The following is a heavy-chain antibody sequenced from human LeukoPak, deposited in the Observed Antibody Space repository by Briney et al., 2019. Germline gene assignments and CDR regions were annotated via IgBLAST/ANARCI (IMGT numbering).Heavy chain of an antibody. CDR1: GYTFTTYA. D-gene: IGHD3-3*01. Sequence: ASVKVSCTASGYTFTTYAMHWVRQAPGQRLEWMGWINAGNGNTKYSQKFQGRVTITRDTSASTAYMELSSLRSEDTAVYYCARGGGVVITLPLYWGQGTLVTVSS. J-gene: IGHJ4*02. CDR3: ARGGGVVITLPLY. V-gene: IGHV1-3*01. CDR2: INAGNGNT.